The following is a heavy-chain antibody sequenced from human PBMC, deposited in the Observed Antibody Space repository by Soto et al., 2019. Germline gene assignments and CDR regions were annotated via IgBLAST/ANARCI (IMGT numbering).Heavy chain of an antibody. CDR2: IIPIFGTA. Sequence: QVQLVQSGAEVKKPGSSVKVSCKASGGTFSSYAISWVRQALGQGLEWMGGIIPIFGTANYAQKFQGRVTITADESTSTAYMELSSLRSEDTAVYYCARDSSSWYKDWFDPWGQGTLVTVSS. CDR1: GGTFSSYA. J-gene: IGHJ5*02. D-gene: IGHD6-13*01. V-gene: IGHV1-69*12. CDR3: ARDSSSWYKDWFDP.